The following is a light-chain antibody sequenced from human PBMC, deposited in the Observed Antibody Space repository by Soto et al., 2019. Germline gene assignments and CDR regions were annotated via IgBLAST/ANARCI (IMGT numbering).Light chain of an antibody. V-gene: IGLV1-40*01. Sequence: QSVLTQPPSVSGAPGQTITISCTGSSSNIGAGYDVHWYQQLPGRAPKLLIYGNNNRPSGVPDRFSGSKSGTSGSLAITGLRREDEADYHCQSYDSSLTNAVFGGGTKLTVL. CDR3: QSYDSSLTNAV. CDR1: SSNIGAGYD. CDR2: GNN. J-gene: IGLJ2*01.